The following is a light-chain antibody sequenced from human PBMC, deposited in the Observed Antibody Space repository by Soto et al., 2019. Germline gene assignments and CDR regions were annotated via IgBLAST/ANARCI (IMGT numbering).Light chain of an antibody. CDR3: SSYTSSSTLV. V-gene: IGLV2-14*01. CDR1: SSDVGGYNY. CDR2: EVS. Sequence: QSALTQPASVSGSPGQSITISCTGTSSDVGGYNYVSWYQQHPGKAPKLMIYEVSNRPSGVSNRFSGSKSGNTASLTISVLQAEDEAYYYCSSYTSSSTLVFGTGTNLTVL. J-gene: IGLJ1*01.